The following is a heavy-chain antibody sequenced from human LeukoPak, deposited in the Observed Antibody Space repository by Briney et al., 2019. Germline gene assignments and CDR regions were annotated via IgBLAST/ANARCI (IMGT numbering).Heavy chain of an antibody. CDR2: IIPIFGTA. CDR1: GGTFSSYA. D-gene: IGHD3-22*01. J-gene: IGHJ3*02. V-gene: IGHV1-69*05. CDR3: ARDRDNYYDSSGYYSGAFDI. Sequence: ASVKVSCKASGGTFSSYAISWVRQAPGQGLEWMGGIIPIFGTANYAQKFQGRVTITTDESMSTAYMELSSLRSEDTAVYYCARDRDNYYDSSGYYSGAFDIWGQGTMVTVSS.